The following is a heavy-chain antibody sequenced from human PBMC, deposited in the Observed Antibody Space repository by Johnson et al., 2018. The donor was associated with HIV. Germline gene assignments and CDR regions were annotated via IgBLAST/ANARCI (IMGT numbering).Heavy chain of an antibody. D-gene: IGHD2-2*01. CDR2: ISSSGSTI. CDR1: GFTFSDYY. V-gene: IGHV3-11*01. Sequence: QVQLVESGGGVVQPGRSLRLSCAASGFTFSDYYMSWIRQAPGKGLEWVSYISSSGSTIYYADSVKGRFTISRDNSKNTLYVQINSLRAEDTAVYYCARGIQPDAFDIWGQGTMVTVSS. J-gene: IGHJ3*02. CDR3: ARGIQPDAFDI.